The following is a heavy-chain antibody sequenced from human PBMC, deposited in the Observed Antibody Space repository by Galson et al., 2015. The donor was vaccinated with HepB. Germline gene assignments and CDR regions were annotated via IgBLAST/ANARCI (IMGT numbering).Heavy chain of an antibody. CDR1: GFSLTTSGMC. CDR3: ARTYYSYGMDV. V-gene: IGHV2-70*11. CDR2: IDWDDDE. J-gene: IGHJ6*02. Sequence: PALVKPTQTLTLTCTFSGFSLTTSGMCVSWIRQPPGKALEWLARIDWDDDEYYSTSLKTRLTISKDTSKNQVVLTMTNMDPVDTATYYGARTYYSYGMDVWGQGTTVTVSS.